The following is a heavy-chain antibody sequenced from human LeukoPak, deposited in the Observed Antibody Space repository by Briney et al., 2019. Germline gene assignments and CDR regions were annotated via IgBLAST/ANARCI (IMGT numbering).Heavy chain of an antibody. Sequence: GGSLRLSCEAPGSTFISYSINWVRQAPGKGLEWVSFIIRVISYIYYADSMKGRFTISRDNAKNSLYLQMNSLRAEDTAAYYCARDQWLQSDYYMDVWGKGTTVTVSS. CDR2: IIRVISYI. CDR3: ARDQWLQSDYYMDV. D-gene: IGHD5-18*01. V-gene: IGHV3-21*05. CDR1: GSTFISYS. J-gene: IGHJ6*03.